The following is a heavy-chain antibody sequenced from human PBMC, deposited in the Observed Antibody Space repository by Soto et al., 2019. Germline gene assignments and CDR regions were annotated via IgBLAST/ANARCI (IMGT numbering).Heavy chain of an antibody. CDR2: ISASGIT. Sequence: SETLSLTCTVSGGSISSYYWNWIRQSAGKGLEWIGRISASGITNYNPSLKSRINMSIDTSKNQFSLKLSSVTAADTAVYYCASAPSKPGEPIWDVLDFWGQGTMVT. CDR1: GGSISSYY. J-gene: IGHJ3*01. D-gene: IGHD1-26*01. V-gene: IGHV4-4*07. CDR3: ASAPSKPGEPIWDVLDF.